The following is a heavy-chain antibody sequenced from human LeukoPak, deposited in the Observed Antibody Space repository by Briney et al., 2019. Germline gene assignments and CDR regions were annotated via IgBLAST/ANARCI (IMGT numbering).Heavy chain of an antibody. CDR1: GITFSDYY. D-gene: IGHD4-17*01. Sequence: GGSLRLSCAASGITFSDYYMTWIRQAPGKGLEWVSYISSSGTMINYADTVKGRFTISRDNAKNSLYLQMNNLRAEDTAVYYCARRGPTTVTTHDAFDVWGQGTMVTVSS. V-gene: IGHV3-11*04. CDR2: ISSSGTMI. J-gene: IGHJ3*01. CDR3: ARRGPTTVTTHDAFDV.